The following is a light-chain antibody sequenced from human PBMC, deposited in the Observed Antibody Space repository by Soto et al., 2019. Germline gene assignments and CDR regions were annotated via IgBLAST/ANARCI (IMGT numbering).Light chain of an antibody. V-gene: IGKV3-20*01. Sequence: EIVLTQSPGTLSLSPWEIATLSCRASQSVSSSYLAWYQQKPGQAPRLLIYGASSRAIGIPDRFSGSGSGTDFTLTISRLEPEDFAVYYRQQYRSSPWTFGQGTKVDIK. CDR1: QSVSSSY. CDR3: QQYRSSPWT. CDR2: GAS. J-gene: IGKJ1*01.